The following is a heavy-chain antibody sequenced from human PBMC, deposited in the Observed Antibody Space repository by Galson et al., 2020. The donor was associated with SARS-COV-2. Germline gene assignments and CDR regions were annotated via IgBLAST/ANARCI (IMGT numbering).Heavy chain of an antibody. Sequence: ASVKVSCKASGYTFTTFYNTWVRQAPGQGLEWMGKISPYNSNTNYTQKLQGRVTMTTDTSTSTAYMALRSLTSDDTAVYYCASSLSLGDCSGGSCFFYCGQGTLVTVSS. D-gene: IGHD2-15*01. CDR2: ISPYNSNT. CDR1: GYTFTTFY. CDR3: ASSLSLGDCSGGSCFFY. J-gene: IGHJ4*02. V-gene: IGHV1-18*01.